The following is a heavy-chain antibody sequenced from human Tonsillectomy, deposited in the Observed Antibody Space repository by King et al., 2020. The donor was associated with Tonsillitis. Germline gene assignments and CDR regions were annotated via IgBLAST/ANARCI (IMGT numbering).Heavy chain of an antibody. CDR1: GFTFSKYG. J-gene: IGHJ6*04. V-gene: IGHV3-33*08. CDR2: IWYDSTNK. CDR3: GRDEYCSRTNCKMDV. Sequence: VQLVESGGGVVQPGRSLRLSCAASGFTFSKYGMHWVRQAPGKGLEWVALIWYDSTNKYFADSVKGRFTVSRYNSKNTLYLQMNSLRAEDTAVYYCGRDEYCSRTNCKMDVWGKGTTVTVSS. D-gene: IGHD2-2*01.